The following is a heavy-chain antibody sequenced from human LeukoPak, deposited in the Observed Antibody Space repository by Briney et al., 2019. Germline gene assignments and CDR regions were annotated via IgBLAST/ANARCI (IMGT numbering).Heavy chain of an antibody. Sequence: GGSLRLSCAASGFTFSSYGMSWVRQAPGKGLEWVSAISGSGGSTYYADSVKGRFTISRDNSKNTLYLQMGSLRAEDMAVYYCARDRGYSYGNWGQGTLVTVSS. CDR2: ISGSGGST. V-gene: IGHV3-23*01. CDR1: GFTFSSYG. J-gene: IGHJ4*02. CDR3: ARDRGYSYGN. D-gene: IGHD5-18*01.